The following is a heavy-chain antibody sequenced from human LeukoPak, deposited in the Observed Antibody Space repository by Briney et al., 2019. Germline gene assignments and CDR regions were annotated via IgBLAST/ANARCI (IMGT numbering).Heavy chain of an antibody. CDR3: ARFDSSSWFSALDI. CDR1: GFTFSSYA. CDR2: ISGSGGST. Sequence: GGSLRLSCAASGFTFSSYAMSWVRQAPGKGLEWVSAISGSGGSTYYADSVKGRFTISRDNSKNTLYLQMNSLRAEDTAVYYCARFDSSSWFSALDIWGQGTMVTVSS. V-gene: IGHV3-23*01. J-gene: IGHJ3*02. D-gene: IGHD6-13*01.